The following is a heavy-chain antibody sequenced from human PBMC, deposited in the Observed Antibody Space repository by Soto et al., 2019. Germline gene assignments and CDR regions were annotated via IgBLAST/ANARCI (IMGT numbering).Heavy chain of an antibody. Sequence: QVHLVQSGAEVKKPGASVKVSCKASGYRFTSCGISWVRQAPGQGLERMGWISAYNGNTLYAQKFKGRVTMTTDTSTSTAYMELGSLRSEDTAVYYCATDPYCGSAPGCSALEAWGQGTSVTVSS. CDR3: ATDPYCGSAPGCSALEA. D-gene: IGHD2-21*01. CDR2: ISAYNGNT. V-gene: IGHV1-18*04. J-gene: IGHJ6*02. CDR1: GYRFTSCG.